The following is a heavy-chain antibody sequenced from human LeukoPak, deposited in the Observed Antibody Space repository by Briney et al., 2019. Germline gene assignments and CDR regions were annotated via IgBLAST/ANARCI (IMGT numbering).Heavy chain of an antibody. V-gene: IGHV4-4*07. J-gene: IGHJ4*02. CDR3: ARDLTARGSFDY. D-gene: IGHD3-16*01. CDR2: NYPTGDT. CDR1: GVSVTDYY. Sequence: NTSETLSLTCSVSGVSVTDYYWSWVRQPAGKRLEWIGRNYPTGDTIYNPSLKSRVTMSMDMSKNHLSLKLTSVTAADAAVYYCARDLTARGSFDYWGQGILVSVSS.